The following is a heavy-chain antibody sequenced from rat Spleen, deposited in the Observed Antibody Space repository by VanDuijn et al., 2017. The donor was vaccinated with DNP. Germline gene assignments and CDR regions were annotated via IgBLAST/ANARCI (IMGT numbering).Heavy chain of an antibody. CDR2: MWYDGDT. CDR1: GFSLTSYH. Sequence: QVQLKESGPGLVQPSQTLSLTCTVSGFSLTSYHVHWVRQPSGKGPEWMGRMWYDGDTAYNSALKSRLSISRDTSKNQVFLKMNSLQTDDTGTYYCTRDRPIATVSPYAMDGWGQGTSVTVSS. J-gene: IGHJ4*01. CDR3: TRDRPIATVSPYAMDG. V-gene: IGHV2-63*01. D-gene: IGHD1-2*01.